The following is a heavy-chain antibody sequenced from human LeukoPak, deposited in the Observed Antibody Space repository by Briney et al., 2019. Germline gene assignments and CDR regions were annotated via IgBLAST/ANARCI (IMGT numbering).Heavy chain of an antibody. CDR2: ITAIDGRT. J-gene: IGHJ5*02. D-gene: IGHD3-16*02. V-gene: IGHV3-23*01. Sequence: GGSLRLPCVASGFTFSSTTMGWVRQAPGRGLEWVSSITAIDGRTYYADSVRGRFTISRDNSKNTVYLQLNSLRAGDTAIYYCARECGAMEVYDYVWGSYRHFDPWGQGTLVTVSS. CDR1: GFTFSSTT. CDR3: ARECGAMEVYDYVWGSYRHFDP.